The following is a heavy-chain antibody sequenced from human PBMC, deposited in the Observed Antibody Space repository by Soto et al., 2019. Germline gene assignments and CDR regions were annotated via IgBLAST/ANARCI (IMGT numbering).Heavy chain of an antibody. CDR2: IHSSGST. Sequence: PSETLSLTCTVAGGSISSYYWSWNRQPPGKGLEWIGYIHSSGSTNYNPSLKSRVTISVDTSKNQFSLKLSSVTAADTAVYYCARYSCLYGYPYYCGMDVWGRGTTVTVSS. CDR3: ARYSCLYGYPYYCGMDV. V-gene: IGHV4-59*01. D-gene: IGHD5-18*01. J-gene: IGHJ6*02. CDR1: GGSISSYY.